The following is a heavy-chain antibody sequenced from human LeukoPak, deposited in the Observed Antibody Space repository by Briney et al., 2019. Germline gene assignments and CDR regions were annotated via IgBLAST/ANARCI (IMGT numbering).Heavy chain of an antibody. CDR2: INPNSGGT. D-gene: IGHD7-27*01. CDR1: GYTLTGYY. Sequence: ASVKVSCKASGYTLTGYYVHWVRQAPGQGLEWMGWINPNSGGTNYQGRVTMTRDTSISTAYMELSRLRSDDTAVYYCARGRVTGDARWLDPWGQGTLVTVSS. V-gene: IGHV1-2*02. J-gene: IGHJ5*02. CDR3: ARGRVTGDARWLDP.